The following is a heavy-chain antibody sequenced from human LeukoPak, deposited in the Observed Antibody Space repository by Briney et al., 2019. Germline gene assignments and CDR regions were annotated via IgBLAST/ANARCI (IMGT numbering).Heavy chain of an antibody. CDR1: GGSLEGLY. V-gene: IGHV4-59*11. Sequence: SETLSLTCTVSGGSLEGLYWSWIRQSPEKGLEWLGNVFHTGVTSYNLSLKSRVTISVDTSRNQFSLTMTSMTAADTAIYYCTRGGGSGYYFGIPRYYFDAWGQGVLVTVSS. D-gene: IGHD3-22*01. CDR3: TRGGGSGYYFGIPRYYFDA. J-gene: IGHJ4*02. CDR2: VFHTGVT.